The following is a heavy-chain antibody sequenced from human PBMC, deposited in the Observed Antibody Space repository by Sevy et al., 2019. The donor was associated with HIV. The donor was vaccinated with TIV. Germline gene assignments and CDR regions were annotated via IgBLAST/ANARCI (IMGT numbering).Heavy chain of an antibody. V-gene: IGHV1-2*02. D-gene: IGHD3-10*01. J-gene: IGHJ4*02. CDR1: GYTFTDYY. Sequence: ASVKVSCRASGYTFTDYYLHWVRQAPGQGLEWMGWINPNNGGTEYAQRFQGRVAMTRDTSISTVYMELSRLRSDDTAVYYCARACNVSVRYTNDYWGQGTLVTVSS. CDR3: ARACNVSVRYTNDY. CDR2: INPNNGGT.